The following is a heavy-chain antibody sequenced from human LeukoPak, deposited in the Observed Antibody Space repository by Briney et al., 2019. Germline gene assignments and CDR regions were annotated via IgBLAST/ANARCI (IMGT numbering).Heavy chain of an antibody. J-gene: IGHJ6*02. CDR2: IIPIFGTA. CDR1: GGTFSSYA. CDR3: ARDPGRQGGYYYGMDV. V-gene: IGHV1-69*13. Sequence: GASVKVSCKASGGTFSSYAISWVRQAPGQGLEWMGGIIPIFGTANYAQKFQGRVTITADESTSTAYMELSGLRSEDTAVYYCARDPGRQGGYYYGMDVWGQGTTVTVSS. D-gene: IGHD1-1*01.